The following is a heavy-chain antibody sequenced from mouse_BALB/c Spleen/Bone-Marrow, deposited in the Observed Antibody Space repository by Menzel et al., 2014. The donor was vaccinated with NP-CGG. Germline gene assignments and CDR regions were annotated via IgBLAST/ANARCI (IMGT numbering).Heavy chain of an antibody. Sequence: EVMLVESGGGLVKPGGSLKLSCAASGFTFSDYYMYWVRQTPEKRLEWVATISDGGSYTYYPDSVKGRFTISRDNAKNNLILQLSSLKSEDTAMYYCAREVSMDYWGQGTSVTVSS. J-gene: IGHJ4*01. CDR1: GFTFSDYY. V-gene: IGHV5-4*02. CDR3: AREVSMDY. CDR2: ISDGGSYT.